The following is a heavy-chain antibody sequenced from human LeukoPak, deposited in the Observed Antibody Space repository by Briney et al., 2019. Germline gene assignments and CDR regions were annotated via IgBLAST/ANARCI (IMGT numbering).Heavy chain of an antibody. CDR1: KFTFAAYD. D-gene: IGHD3-22*01. Sequence: PGRSLRLSCAASKFTFAAYDMHWVRQAPGKGLEWVAVISYDENDKYYADSVKGRFTISRDNAKNTLYLQMNSLRSEDTAVYYCAEGPDRSGLYSLDYWGQGTLVTVSS. CDR3: AEGPDRSGLYSLDY. CDR2: ISYDENDK. V-gene: IGHV3-30*18. J-gene: IGHJ4*02.